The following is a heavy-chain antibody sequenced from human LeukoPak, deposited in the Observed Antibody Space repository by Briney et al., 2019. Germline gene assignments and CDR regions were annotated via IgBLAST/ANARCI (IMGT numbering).Heavy chain of an antibody. D-gene: IGHD3-3*01. CDR1: GFTFSSHA. Sequence: GGSLRLSCAASGFTFSSHAMSWVRRAPGKGLEWVSGLIENGATTYYADSVKGRFTISRDNSRNTMYLQMNSLRVEDTAVYYCARALSAWGQGTLVTVSS. CDR3: ARALSA. CDR2: LIENGATT. V-gene: IGHV3-23*01. J-gene: IGHJ4*02.